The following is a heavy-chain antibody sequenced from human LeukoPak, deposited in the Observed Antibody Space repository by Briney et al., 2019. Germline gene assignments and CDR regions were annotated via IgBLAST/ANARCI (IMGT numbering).Heavy chain of an antibody. J-gene: IGHJ4*02. CDR1: GFTFSNYW. V-gene: IGHV3-7*04. CDR3: ARAIEGAYDL. Sequence: PGGSLRLSCATSGFTFSNYWMTWVRQAPGNGLEWVANINRDGSDKYYMASVQGRFTISRDNAKNSLSLQMNSLRAEDTAVYFCARAIEGAYDLWGQGTLVSVSS. CDR2: INRDGSDK. D-gene: IGHD5-12*01.